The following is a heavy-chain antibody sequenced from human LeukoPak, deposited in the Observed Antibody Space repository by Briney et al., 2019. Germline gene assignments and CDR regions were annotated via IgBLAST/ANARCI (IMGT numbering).Heavy chain of an antibody. CDR2: ISSSSSHI. CDR3: ARGLSAYYYMDV. D-gene: IGHD1-26*01. J-gene: IGHJ6*03. V-gene: IGHV3-21*01. Sequence: PGGSLRLSCAASGFTFSSYSMNWVRQAPGKGLEWVSSISSSSSHIYYADSVKGRFTISRDNAKNSLYLQMNSLRAEDTAVYYCARGLSAYYYMDVWGKGTTVTVSS. CDR1: GFTFSSYS.